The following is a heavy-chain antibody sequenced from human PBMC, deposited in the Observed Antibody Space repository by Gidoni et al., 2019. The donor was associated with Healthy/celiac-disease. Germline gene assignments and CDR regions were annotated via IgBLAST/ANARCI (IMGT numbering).Heavy chain of an antibody. CDR3: TTDSVGGSVAGTSPYYFDY. V-gene: IGHV3-15*01. D-gene: IGHD6-19*01. J-gene: IGHJ4*02. CDR1: GFTFSNAW. CDR2: IKSKTDGGTT. Sequence: EVQLVESGGGLVKPGGSLRLSCAASGFTFSNAWMSWVRQAPGKGLEWVGRIKSKTDGGTTDYAAPVKGRFTISRDDSKNTLYLQMNSLKTEDTAVYYCTTDSVGGSVAGTSPYYFDYWGQGTLVTVSS.